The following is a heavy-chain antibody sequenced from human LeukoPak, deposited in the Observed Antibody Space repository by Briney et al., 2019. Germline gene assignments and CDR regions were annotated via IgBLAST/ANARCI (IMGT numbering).Heavy chain of an antibody. D-gene: IGHD6-6*01. J-gene: IGHJ4*02. CDR1: GFTFSSYW. V-gene: IGHV3-7*01. CDR3: AGDALTYSSSSSFDY. CDR2: IKQDGSEK. Sequence: GGSLRLSCAASGFTFSSYWMSWVRQAPGKGLEWVANIKQDGSEKYYVDSVKGRFTISRDNAKNSLYLQMNSLRAEDTAVYYCAGDALTYSSSSSFDYWGQGTLVTVSS.